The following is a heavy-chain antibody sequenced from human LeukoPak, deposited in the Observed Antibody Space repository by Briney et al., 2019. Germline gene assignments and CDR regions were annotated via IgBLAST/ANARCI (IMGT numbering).Heavy chain of an antibody. CDR3: ARGLNRITIFGVVDY. CDR2: INHSRST. J-gene: IGHJ4*02. V-gene: IGHV4-34*01. Sequence: SETLSLTCAVYGGSFSGYYWSWIRQPPGKGLEWMGEINHSRSTNYNPSLKSRVTISADTSKNQFSLKLSSVTAADTAVYYCARGLNRITIFGVVDYWGQGTLVTVSS. D-gene: IGHD3-3*01. CDR1: GGSFSGYY.